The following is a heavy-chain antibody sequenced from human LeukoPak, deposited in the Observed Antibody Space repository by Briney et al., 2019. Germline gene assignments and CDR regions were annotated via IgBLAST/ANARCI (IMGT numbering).Heavy chain of an antibody. CDR1: GFTFSSYA. CDR2: ISSNGHST. D-gene: IGHD2-21*02. J-gene: IGHJ2*01. V-gene: IGHV3-64*01. CDR3: ARSRLVLTHLDL. Sequence: SGGSLRLSCAASGFTFSSYAMHWVRQAPGKGLEYVSAISSNGHSTYYANSVKGRFTFSRDNSKNTLYLQMGSLRAEDMAVYYCARSRLVLTHLDLWGRGTLVTVSS.